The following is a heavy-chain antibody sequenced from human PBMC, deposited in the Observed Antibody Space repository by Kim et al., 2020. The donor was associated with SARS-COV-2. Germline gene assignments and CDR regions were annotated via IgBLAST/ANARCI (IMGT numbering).Heavy chain of an antibody. CDR2: ISYDGSNK. D-gene: IGHD4-17*01. V-gene: IGHV3-30*18. CDR3: AKSFYGDSLDY. CDR1: GFTFSSYG. Sequence: GGSLRLSCAASGFTFSSYGMHWVRQAPGKGLEWVAVISYDGSNKYYADSVKGRFTISRDNSKNTLYLQMNSLRAEDTAVYYCAKSFYGDSLDYWGQGTLVTVSS. J-gene: IGHJ4*02.